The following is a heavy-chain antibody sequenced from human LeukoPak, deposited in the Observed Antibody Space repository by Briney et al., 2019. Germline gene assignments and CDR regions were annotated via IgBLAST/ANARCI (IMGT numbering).Heavy chain of an antibody. J-gene: IGHJ5*02. D-gene: IGHD2-2*01. Sequence: GGSLRLSCAASGFTFSNYWMSWVRQAPGKGLEWVANIKQDGTGKNYVDSVKGRFTISRDNAKNSLYLQMNSLRAEDTAVYYCARDFVVVPAATNWFDPWGQGTLVTVSS. V-gene: IGHV3-7*01. CDR3: ARDFVVVPAATNWFDP. CDR2: IKQDGTGK. CDR1: GFTFSNYW.